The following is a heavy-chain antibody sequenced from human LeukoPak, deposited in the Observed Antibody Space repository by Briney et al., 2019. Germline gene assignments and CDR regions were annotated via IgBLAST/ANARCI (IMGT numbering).Heavy chain of an antibody. D-gene: IGHD3-22*01. Sequence: AASVKVSCKASGYSFTSYAMSWVRQAPGQGLEWMGWINTNTGNPTHAQGFTGRFVFSLDTSVNTAYLQISSLKAEDTAVYYCARAHTYYYDSSGYYYDWFDPWGQGTLVTVSS. CDR1: GYSFTSYA. J-gene: IGHJ5*02. CDR3: ARAHTYYYDSSGYYYDWFDP. CDR2: INTNTGNP. V-gene: IGHV7-4-1*02.